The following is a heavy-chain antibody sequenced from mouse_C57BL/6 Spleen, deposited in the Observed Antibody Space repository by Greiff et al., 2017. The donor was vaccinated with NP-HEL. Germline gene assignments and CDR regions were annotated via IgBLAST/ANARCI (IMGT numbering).Heavy chain of an antibody. Sequence: QVQLKESGPELVKPGASVKLSCKASGYTFTSYDINWVKRRPGQGLEWIGWIYPRDGSTKYNEKFKGKATLTVDTSSSTAYMELHSLTSEDSAVYFCARASTVSFDYWGQGTTLTVSS. CDR1: GYTFTSYD. V-gene: IGHV1-85*01. CDR2: IYPRDGST. D-gene: IGHD1-1*01. CDR3: ARASTVSFDY. J-gene: IGHJ2*01.